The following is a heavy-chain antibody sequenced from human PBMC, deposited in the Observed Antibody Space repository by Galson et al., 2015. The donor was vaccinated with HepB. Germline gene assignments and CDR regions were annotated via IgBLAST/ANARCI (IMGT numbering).Heavy chain of an antibody. CDR3: VRDGYDSSGRYSYFDY. CDR2: IDPSDSYT. Sequence: QSGAEVKKPGESLRISCKGSGYSFTSYWISWVRQMPGKGLEWMGRIDPSDSYTNYSPSFQGHVTISADKSISTAYLQWSSLKASDTAMYYCVRDGYDSSGRYSYFDYWGQGTLVTVSS. J-gene: IGHJ4*02. V-gene: IGHV5-10-1*01. CDR1: GYSFTSYW. D-gene: IGHD3-22*01.